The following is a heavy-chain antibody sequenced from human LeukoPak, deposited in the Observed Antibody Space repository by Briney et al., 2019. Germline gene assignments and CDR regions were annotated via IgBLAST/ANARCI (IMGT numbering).Heavy chain of an antibody. V-gene: IGHV1-58*01. D-gene: IGHD1-26*01. Sequence: SVKVSCKASGFTFTSSAVQWVRQARGQRLEWIGWIVVGSGNTNYAQKFQERVTITRDMSTSTAYMELSSLRSEDTAVYCCAAVGSYRLIFDYWGQGTLVTVSS. CDR2: IVVGSGNT. CDR3: AAVGSYRLIFDY. J-gene: IGHJ4*02. CDR1: GFTFTSSA.